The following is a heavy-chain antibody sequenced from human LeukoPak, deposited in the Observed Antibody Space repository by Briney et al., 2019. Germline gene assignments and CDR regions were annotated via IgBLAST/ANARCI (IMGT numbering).Heavy chain of an antibody. J-gene: IGHJ6*02. Sequence: ASVKVSCKASGYTFTSYYMHWVRQAPGQGLEWMGIINPSGGSTSYAQRFQGRVTMTRDTSTSTVYMELSSLRSEDTAVYYCARDRELWFGELLPYYCYYGMDVWGQGTTVTVSS. CDR3: ARDRELWFGELLPYYCYYGMDV. V-gene: IGHV1-46*01. D-gene: IGHD3-10*01. CDR2: INPSGGST. CDR1: GYTFTSYY.